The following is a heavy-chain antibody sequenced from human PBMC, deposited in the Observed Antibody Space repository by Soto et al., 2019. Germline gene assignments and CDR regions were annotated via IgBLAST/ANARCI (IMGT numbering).Heavy chain of an antibody. CDR1: GFSFSDYG. D-gene: IGHD1-26*01. CDR3: ARGSHNFNCREFYLYYKLSF. V-gene: IGHV3-33*01. J-gene: IGHJ6*02. CDR2: IWYDGSNK. Sequence: GGSLRLSCAASGFSFSDYGMHWVRQAPGKGLEWVALIWYDGSNKYYEDSVKGRFTISRDNSKNTLFLQMNSLRVEDTAVYYCARGSHNFNCREFYLYYKLSFWGQGSSVPVSS.